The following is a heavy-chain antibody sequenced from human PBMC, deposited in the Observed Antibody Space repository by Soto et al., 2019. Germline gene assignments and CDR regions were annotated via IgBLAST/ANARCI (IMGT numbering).Heavy chain of an antibody. CDR2: FYDSGST. CDR3: ARVGSGGYSNNWFDP. Sequence: SETLSLTCTVSRGSIGDYYWGWIRQPPGKGLEWVGYFYDSGSTKYNPSLKSRVTISVDTSKNQISLEMKSVTVADTAVYYCARVGSGGYSNNWFDPWGQGTLVTVSS. J-gene: IGHJ5*02. CDR1: RGSIGDYY. D-gene: IGHD3-22*01. V-gene: IGHV4-59*01.